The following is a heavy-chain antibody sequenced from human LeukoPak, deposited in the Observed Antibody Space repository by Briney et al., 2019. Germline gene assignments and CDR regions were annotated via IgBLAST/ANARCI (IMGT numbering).Heavy chain of an antibody. V-gene: IGHV3-9*01. CDR3: ASYIVGPTLDY. CDR1: GFTFDDYA. CDR2: ISWNSGSI. D-gene: IGHD1-26*01. Sequence: GGSLRLSCAASGFTFDDYAMHWVRQAPGKGLEWVSGISWNSGSIGYADSVKGRFTISRDNAKNSLYLQMNSLRAEDTAVYYCASYIVGPTLDYWGQGTLVTVSS. J-gene: IGHJ4*02.